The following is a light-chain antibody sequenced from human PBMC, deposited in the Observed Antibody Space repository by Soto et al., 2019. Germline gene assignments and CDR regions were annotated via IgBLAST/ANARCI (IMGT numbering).Light chain of an antibody. CDR2: DVT. J-gene: IGLJ1*01. CDR3: SSFTSSMTNV. Sequence: QSVLTQPASVSGAPGQSITISCTGTSSDVGGYNSVSWYQQHPGKAPKLILYDVTDRPSGVSYRLSGSKSGNTASLTISGLQAADEADSFCSSFTSSMTNVFGSGTKVTVL. CDR1: SSDVGGYNS. V-gene: IGLV2-14*01.